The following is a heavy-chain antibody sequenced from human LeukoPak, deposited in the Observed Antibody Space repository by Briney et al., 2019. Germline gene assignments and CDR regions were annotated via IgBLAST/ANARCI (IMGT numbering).Heavy chain of an antibody. CDR3: ARAGLNGDVDY. CDR2: INHSGST. D-gene: IGHD4-17*01. Sequence: PSETLSLTRAVYGGSFSGYYWSWIRQPPGKGLEWIGEINHSGSTNYNPSLKSRVTLSVDTSKNQFSLKLSSVTAADTAVYYCARAGLNGDVDYWGQGTLVTVSS. CDR1: GGSFSGYY. V-gene: IGHV4-34*01. J-gene: IGHJ4*02.